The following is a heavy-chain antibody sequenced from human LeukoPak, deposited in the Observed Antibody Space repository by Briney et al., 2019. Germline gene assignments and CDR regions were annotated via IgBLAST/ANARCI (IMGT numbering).Heavy chain of an antibody. CDR2: ISWDGGST. J-gene: IGHJ6*03. Sequence: GGSLRLSCAASGFTFDDYATHWVRQAPGKGLEWVSLISWDGGSTYYADSVKGRFTISRDNSKNSLYLQMNSLRAEDTALYYCAKNHDSSGYYYVGYYYYYMDVWGKGTTVTISS. V-gene: IGHV3-43D*04. CDR3: AKNHDSSGYYYVGYYYYYMDV. CDR1: GFTFDDYA. D-gene: IGHD3-22*01.